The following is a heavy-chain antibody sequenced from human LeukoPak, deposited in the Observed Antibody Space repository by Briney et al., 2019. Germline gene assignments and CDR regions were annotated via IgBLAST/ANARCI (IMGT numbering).Heavy chain of an antibody. J-gene: IGHJ4*02. Sequence: GGSLRLSCPASGFTFSGYEMNWVRQAPGKGLEWVSYISSSGITIYYADSVKGRFTISRDNARNSLYLQMNSLRAEDTAVYYCARDTYYYDSSGYLVLDYWGQGTLVTVSS. V-gene: IGHV3-48*03. CDR1: GFTFSGYE. CDR2: ISSSGITI. D-gene: IGHD3-22*01. CDR3: ARDTYYYDSSGYLVLDY.